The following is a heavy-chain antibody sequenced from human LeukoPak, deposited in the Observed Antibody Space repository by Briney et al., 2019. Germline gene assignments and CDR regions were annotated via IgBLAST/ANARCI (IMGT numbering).Heavy chain of an antibody. D-gene: IGHD3-22*01. CDR3: AMISSGILIDPFDI. CDR2: IYSGGQT. CDR1: GFSVSSSY. J-gene: IGHJ3*02. Sequence: PGGSLRLSCAASGFSVSSSYMTWVRQAPGKGLEEVSVIYSGGQTYYADSVKGRFTISRDNSKNTLYLQMSSLRFEDTAVYYCAMISSGILIDPFDIWGQGTMVTVSS. V-gene: IGHV3-53*01.